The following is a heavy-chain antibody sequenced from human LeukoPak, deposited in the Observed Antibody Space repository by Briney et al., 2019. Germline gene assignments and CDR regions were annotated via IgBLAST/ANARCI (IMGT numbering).Heavy chain of an antibody. D-gene: IGHD5-24*01. CDR3: ARGARAGYNLEPFDY. CDR2: IYYSGST. V-gene: IGHV4-39*01. CDR1: GGSISSTIHY. J-gene: IGHJ4*02. Sequence: PSETLSLTCTVSGGSISSTIHYWGWIRQPPGKGLEWIGSIYYSGSTYYNPSLKSRVTISVDTSKYQFSLKLRYVTAADTAVYYCARGARAGYNLEPFDYWGQGTLVTVSS.